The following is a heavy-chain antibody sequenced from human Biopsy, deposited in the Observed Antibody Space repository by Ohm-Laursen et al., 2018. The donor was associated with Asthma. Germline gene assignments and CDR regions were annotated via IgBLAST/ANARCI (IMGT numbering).Heavy chain of an antibody. CDR3: ARGDSSGWSHYYFDY. Sequence: SLRLSCAAPGFTVSRDHMFWVRQAPGKGLEWVSVIYSGGTSDTADSVRGRFTISRDFYKNTLYLQMDSLRAEDTAVYYCARGDSSGWSHYYFDYWGRGTLVTVSS. D-gene: IGHD6-19*01. V-gene: IGHV3-53*01. CDR2: IYSGGTS. J-gene: IGHJ4*02. CDR1: GFTVSRDH.